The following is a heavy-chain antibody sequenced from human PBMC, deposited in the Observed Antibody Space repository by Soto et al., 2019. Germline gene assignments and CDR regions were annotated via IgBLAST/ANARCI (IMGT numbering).Heavy chain of an antibody. CDR3: ARVWYYDISGYYTFDY. CDR2: ISAYDGPT. D-gene: IGHD3-22*01. Sequence: QVQLVQSGAEVKKPGASVRVSCKASGDGFSNYGFSWVRQAPGPGLEWMGWISAYDGPTNYTKKFQVSVTMTTDTTSSTASMELRSLRCVDPAVYYCARVWYYDISGYYTFDYWGLGTLV. V-gene: IGHV1-18*01. J-gene: IGHJ4*02. CDR1: GDGFSNYG.